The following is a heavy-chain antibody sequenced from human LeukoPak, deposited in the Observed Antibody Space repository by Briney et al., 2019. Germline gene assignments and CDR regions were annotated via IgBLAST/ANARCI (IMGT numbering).Heavy chain of an antibody. J-gene: IGHJ5*02. CDR1: GFTVSSNY. D-gene: IGHD1-26*01. CDR2: IYSGGST. CDR3: ANFQTVGVKPFEH. Sequence: PGGSLRLSCAASGFTVSSNYMSWVRQAPGKGLEWVSVIYSGGSTYYADSVKGRFTISRDNSKNSLYLQMESLRVEDTAVYYCANFQTVGVKPFEHWGQGTLVTVSS. V-gene: IGHV3-53*01.